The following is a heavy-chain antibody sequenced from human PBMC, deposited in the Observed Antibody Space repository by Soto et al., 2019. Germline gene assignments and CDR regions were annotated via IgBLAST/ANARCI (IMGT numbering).Heavy chain of an antibody. CDR2: IWYDGSNK. CDR3: ARGLPNYYYYGMDV. Sequence: GPLRLSCAASVFTFSSYGMHWVRQAPGKGLEWVAVIWYDGSNKYYADSVKGRFTISRDNSKNTLYLQMNSLRAEDTAVYYCARGLPNYYYYGMDVWGQGTTVTVSS. V-gene: IGHV3-33*01. CDR1: VFTFSSYG. J-gene: IGHJ6*02. D-gene: IGHD2-21*02.